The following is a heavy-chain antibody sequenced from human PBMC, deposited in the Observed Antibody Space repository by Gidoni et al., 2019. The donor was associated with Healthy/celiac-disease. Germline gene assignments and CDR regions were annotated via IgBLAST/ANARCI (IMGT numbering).Heavy chain of an antibody. CDR1: GFTFSSYR. CDR2: IWYDGSNK. V-gene: IGHV3-33*01. CDR3: ARDGSDSSGYYYGFFWFDP. Sequence: QVQLVDSGGGVVQPGRSLRLSCSASGFTFSSYRLHWFRQAPGKGLEGVAVIWYDGSNKYYADAVKGRFTISRDNSKNTLYLQMNSLRAEDTAVYYCARDGSDSSGYYYGFFWFDPWGQGTLVTVSS. D-gene: IGHD3-22*01. J-gene: IGHJ5*02.